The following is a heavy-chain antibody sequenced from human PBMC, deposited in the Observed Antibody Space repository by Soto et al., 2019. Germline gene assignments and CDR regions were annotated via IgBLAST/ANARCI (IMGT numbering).Heavy chain of an antibody. CDR2: INHSGST. CDR3: ARSDGRY. V-gene: IGHV4-34*01. CDR1: GGSFSGYY. Sequence: LSLTCAVYGGSFSGYYWSWIRQPPGKGLEWIGEINHSGSTNYNPSLKSRVTISVDTSKNQFSLKLSSVTAADTAVYYCARSDGRYWGQGTLVTVSS. J-gene: IGHJ4*02.